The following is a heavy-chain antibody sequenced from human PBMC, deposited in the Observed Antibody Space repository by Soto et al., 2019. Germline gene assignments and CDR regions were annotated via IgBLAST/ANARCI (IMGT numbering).Heavy chain of an antibody. CDR1: GGSISSSSYY. V-gene: IGHV4-39*01. J-gene: IGHJ4*02. Sequence: PSETLSLTCTVSGGSISSSSYYWGWIRQPPGKGLEWIGSIYYSGSTYYNPSLKSRVTISVDTSKNQFSLKLSSVTAADTAVYYCARRRVLTDRGQGTLVTVSS. CDR3: ARRRVLTD. D-gene: IGHD3-10*01. CDR2: IYYSGST.